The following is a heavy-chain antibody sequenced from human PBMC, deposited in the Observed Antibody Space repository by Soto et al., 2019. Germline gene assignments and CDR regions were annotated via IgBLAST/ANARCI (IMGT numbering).Heavy chain of an antibody. CDR2: LSGSGAST. CDR3: AKGGTYSSSSLIYY. J-gene: IGHJ4*01. D-gene: IGHD6-6*01. CDR1: EFTFSNHA. Sequence: GGSLRLSCAASEFTFSNHAMSWVRQAPGKGLEWVSTLSGSGASTYYADSVKGRFTISRDNSKNTLYLQMNSLRAEDTAVYYCAKGGTYSSSSLIYYWGHGNLVTFSS. V-gene: IGHV3-23*01.